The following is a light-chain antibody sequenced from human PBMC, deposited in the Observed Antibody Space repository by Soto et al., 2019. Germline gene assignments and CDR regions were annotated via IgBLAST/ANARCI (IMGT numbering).Light chain of an antibody. CDR1: QSVTSSY. J-gene: IGKJ4*01. Sequence: EIVLTQSPGTLSLSPGERATLSCRASQSVTSSYLAWYQQKPGQAPRLLIYGASSRATGIPDRFSGSGSGTDFTLPISRLEREDFALYYCQRYGSSPVFGGGPKVEIK. CDR3: QRYGSSPV. CDR2: GAS. V-gene: IGKV3-20*01.